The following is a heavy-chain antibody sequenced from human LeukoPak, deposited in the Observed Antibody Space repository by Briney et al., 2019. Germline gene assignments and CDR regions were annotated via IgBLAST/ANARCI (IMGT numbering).Heavy chain of an antibody. CDR2: IYYSGST. J-gene: IGHJ6*03. CDR1: GGSISSSSYY. CDR3: ASVYGSGIYYYYMDV. Sequence: SETLSLTCTVSGGSISSSSYYWGWIRQPPGKGLEWIGSIYYSGSTYYNPSLKSRVTISVDTPKNQFSLKLSSVTAADTAVYYCASVYGSGIYYYYMDVWGKGTTVTVSS. V-gene: IGHV4-39*07. D-gene: IGHD3-10*01.